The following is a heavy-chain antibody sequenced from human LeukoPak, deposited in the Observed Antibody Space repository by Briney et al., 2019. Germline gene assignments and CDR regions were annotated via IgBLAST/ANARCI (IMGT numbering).Heavy chain of an antibody. CDR1: GFTFSSYG. V-gene: IGHV3-30*18. CDR2: ISYDGSNK. D-gene: IGHD5-18*01. CDR3: AKIVPGYGYAY. J-gene: IGHJ4*02. Sequence: GGSLRLSCAASGFTFSSYGMHWVRQAPGKGLERVAVISYDGSNKYYADSVKGRFTISRDNSKNTLYLQMNSLRAEDTAVYYCAKIVPGYGYAYWGQGTLVTVSS.